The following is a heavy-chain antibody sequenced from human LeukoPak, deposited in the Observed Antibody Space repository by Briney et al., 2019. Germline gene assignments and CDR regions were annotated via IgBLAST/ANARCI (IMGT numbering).Heavy chain of an antibody. CDR1: GFIFHSYE. CDR2: ISPAGVAM. V-gene: IGHV3-48*03. J-gene: IGHJ3*02. CDR3: ASLNLQADNTDSYDAFEI. Sequence: PGGSLRLSCAASGFIFHSYEMNWVLRGPGKGRGWFSYISPAGVAMFYADSVKGRFTISRDNAKNSIYLQLNGLRPEDSAVYYCASLNLQADNTDSYDAFEIWGQGTMVTVSS. D-gene: IGHD2-21*01.